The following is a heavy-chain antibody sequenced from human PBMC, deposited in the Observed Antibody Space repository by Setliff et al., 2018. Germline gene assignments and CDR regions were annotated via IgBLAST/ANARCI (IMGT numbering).Heavy chain of an antibody. CDR3: ARTGTYRYFDY. Sequence: SETLSLTCKVSGDSMNRGVYYWAWIRQPPGKGLEWIGRIYSGGTTYYNSSLKSRVTISVDTSKSQFSLRLNSVTAADTAVYYCARTGTYRYFDYWGRGTLVTVSS. CDR1: GDSMNRGVYY. D-gene: IGHD1-1*01. CDR2: IYSGGTT. J-gene: IGHJ4*02. V-gene: IGHV4-39*01.